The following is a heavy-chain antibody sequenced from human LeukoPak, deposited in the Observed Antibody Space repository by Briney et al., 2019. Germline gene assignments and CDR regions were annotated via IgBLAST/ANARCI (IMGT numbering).Heavy chain of an antibody. CDR3: ARGLGSYYVDY. CDR2: INHSGST. Sequence: PSETLSLTCAVYGGSFSGYYWSWIRQPPGKGLEWIGEINHSGSTNYNPSLKSRVTISVDTSKNQFSLKLGSVTAADTAVYYCARGLGSYYVDYWGQGTLVTVSS. J-gene: IGHJ4*02. V-gene: IGHV4-34*01. D-gene: IGHD1-26*01. CDR1: GGSFSGYY.